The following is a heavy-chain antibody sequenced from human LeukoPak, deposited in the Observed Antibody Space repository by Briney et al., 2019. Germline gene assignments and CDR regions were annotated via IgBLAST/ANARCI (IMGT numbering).Heavy chain of an antibody. D-gene: IGHD2-2*01. CDR2: ISSSSSYI. V-gene: IGHV3-21*01. Sequence: PGGSLRLSCAASGFTFSSYSMNWVRQAPGKGLEWVSSISSSSSYIYYADSVKGRFTISRDNAKNSLYLQMNSLRAEDTAVYYCARGTSHSPEGDYWGQGTLVTVSS. J-gene: IGHJ4*02. CDR3: ARGTSHSPEGDY. CDR1: GFTFSSYS.